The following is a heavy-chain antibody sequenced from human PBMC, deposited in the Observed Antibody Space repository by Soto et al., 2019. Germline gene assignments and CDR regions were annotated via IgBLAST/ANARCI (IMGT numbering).Heavy chain of an antibody. D-gene: IGHD3-22*01. CDR3: AKDPGDYDSSGYYLDY. J-gene: IGHJ4*02. V-gene: IGHV3-30*18. CDR2: ISYDGSNK. Sequence: VGSLRLSCAASGFTFSSYGMHWVRQAPGKGLEWVAVISYDGSNKYYADSVKGRFTISRDNSKNTLYLQMNSLRAEDTAVYYCAKDPGDYDSSGYYLDYWGQGTLVTVSS. CDR1: GFTFSSYG.